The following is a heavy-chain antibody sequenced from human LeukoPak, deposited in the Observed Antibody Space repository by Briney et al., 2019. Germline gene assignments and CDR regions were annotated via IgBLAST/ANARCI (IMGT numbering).Heavy chain of an antibody. CDR2: IIPIFGTA. CDR1: GGTFSSYA. D-gene: IGHD2-15*01. J-gene: IGHJ4*02. CDR3: ASRTYCSGGSCYGHFDY. V-gene: IGHV1-69*13. Sequence: SVKVSCKASGGTFSSYAISWVRQAPGQGLEWMGGIIPIFGTANYAQKFQGRVAITADESTSTAYMELSSLRSEDTAVYYCASRTYCSGGSCYGHFDYWGQGTLVTVSS.